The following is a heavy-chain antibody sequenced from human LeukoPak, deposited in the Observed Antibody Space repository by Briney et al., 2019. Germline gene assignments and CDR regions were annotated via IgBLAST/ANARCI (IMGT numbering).Heavy chain of an antibody. CDR1: GGSISSYY. V-gene: IGHV4-59*01. CDR3: ARFGSGTYGLFDY. Sequence: SETLSLTCTVSGGSISSYYWSWIRQPPGKGLEWIGYIYYSGSTNYNPSLKSRVTISIDTSKNQFSLKLSSVTAADTAVYYCARFGSGTYGLFDYWGQGTLVTVSS. J-gene: IGHJ4*02. CDR2: IYYSGST. D-gene: IGHD3-10*01.